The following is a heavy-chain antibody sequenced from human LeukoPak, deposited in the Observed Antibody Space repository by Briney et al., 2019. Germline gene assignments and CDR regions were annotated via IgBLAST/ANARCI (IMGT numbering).Heavy chain of an antibody. J-gene: IGHJ4*02. CDR2: IKQDGSEK. V-gene: IGHV3-7*01. CDR1: GFTFSSYW. CDR3: AVEMATIKTDYFDY. Sequence: GGSLRLSCAASGFTFSSYWMSWVRQAPGKGLEWVANIKQDGSEKYYVDSVKGRFTIPRDNAKNSLYLQMNSLRAEDTAVYYCAVEMATIKTDYFDYWGQGTLVTVSS. D-gene: IGHD5-24*01.